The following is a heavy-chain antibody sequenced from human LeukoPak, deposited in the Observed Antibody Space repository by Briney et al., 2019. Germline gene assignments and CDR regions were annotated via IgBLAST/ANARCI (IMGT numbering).Heavy chain of an antibody. D-gene: IGHD3-16*02. Sequence: PGGSLRLSCVASDFTFDFYWMTWVRQAPGKGLEWLANILPDGSQKYYVDSVRGRFTISRDNAKNSLYLQMNSLRAEDTAVYYCARSYDYVWGSYRYPFDYWGQGTLVTVSS. CDR1: DFTFDFYW. V-gene: IGHV3-7*03. CDR2: ILPDGSQK. CDR3: ARSYDYVWGSYRYPFDY. J-gene: IGHJ4*02.